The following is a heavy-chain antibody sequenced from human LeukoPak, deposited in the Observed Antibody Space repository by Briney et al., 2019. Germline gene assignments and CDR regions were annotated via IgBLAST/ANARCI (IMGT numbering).Heavy chain of an antibody. Sequence: GGSLRLSCAASGFTFSSYAMSWVRQAPGKGLEWVSAISGSGGSTYYADSVKGRFTISRDNSKNTLYLQMNSLRAEDTAVCYCAGGPYYYYGMDVWGQGTTVTVSS. D-gene: IGHD2-15*01. CDR3: AGGPYYYYGMDV. J-gene: IGHJ6*02. V-gene: IGHV3-23*01. CDR2: ISGSGGST. CDR1: GFTFSSYA.